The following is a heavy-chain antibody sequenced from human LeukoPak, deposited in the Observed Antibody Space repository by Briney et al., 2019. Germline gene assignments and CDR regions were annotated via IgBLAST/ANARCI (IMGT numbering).Heavy chain of an antibody. V-gene: IGHV1-69*13. D-gene: IGHD1-26*01. J-gene: IGHJ4*02. Sequence: ASVKVSCKASGYTFTGYYMHWVRQAPGQGLEWMGGIIPIFGTANYAQKFQGRVTITADESTSTAYMELSSLRSEDTAVYYCASIVGATTIDYWGQGTLVTVSS. CDR1: GYTFTGYY. CDR3: ASIVGATTIDY. CDR2: IIPIFGTA.